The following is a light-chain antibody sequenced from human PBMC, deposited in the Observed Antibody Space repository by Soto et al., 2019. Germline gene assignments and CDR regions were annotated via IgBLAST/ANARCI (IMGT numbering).Light chain of an antibody. J-gene: IGLJ2*01. CDR1: SSDVGGYNS. CDR3: SSYAGSNVV. Sequence: QSVLTQPPSASGSPGQSVTISCTGTSSDVGGYNSVSWYQQHPGKAPKLMIYEVSKRPSGVPDRFSGSKSGNTASLTVSGLQAEDEADYYCSSYAGSNVVFGGGTKLTVL. V-gene: IGLV2-8*01. CDR2: EVS.